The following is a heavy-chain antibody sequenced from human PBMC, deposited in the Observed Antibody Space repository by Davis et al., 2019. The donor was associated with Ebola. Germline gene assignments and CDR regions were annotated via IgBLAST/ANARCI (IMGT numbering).Heavy chain of an antibody. Sequence: MPSETLSLTCAVYGGSFSGYYWSWIRQPPGKGLEWIGEINPSGSTNYNPSLKRRVYISVDTSKNQFSLKLSSVTAADTAVYYCARVYYDILTGYTPFDYWGQGTLVTVSS. V-gene: IGHV4-34*01. D-gene: IGHD3-9*01. J-gene: IGHJ4*02. CDR2: INPSGST. CDR1: GGSFSGYY. CDR3: ARVYYDILTGYTPFDY.